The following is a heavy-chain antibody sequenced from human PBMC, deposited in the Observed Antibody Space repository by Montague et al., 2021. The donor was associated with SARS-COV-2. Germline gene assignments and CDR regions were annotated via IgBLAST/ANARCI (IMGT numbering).Heavy chain of an antibody. CDR3: ARVRYYGSGASLGMDV. CDR2: INHSGST. CDR1: GGSFSGYY. V-gene: IGHV4-34*01. J-gene: IGHJ6*02. D-gene: IGHD3-10*01. Sequence: SKTLSLTCAVYGGSFSGYYWSWIRQPPGKGLEWIGEINHSGSTNYNPSLKSRVTLSVDTSKNQFSLKLSSVTAADTAVYYCARVRYYGSGASLGMDVWGQGTTVTVSS.